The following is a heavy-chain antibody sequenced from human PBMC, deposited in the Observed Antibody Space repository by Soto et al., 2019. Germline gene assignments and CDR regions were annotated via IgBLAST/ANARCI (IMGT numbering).Heavy chain of an antibody. J-gene: IGHJ4*02. D-gene: IGHD2-2*01. Sequence: SETLSLTCTVSGGSISSSSYYWGWIRQPPGKGLEWIGSISYSGSTYYNPSLKSRVTMSVDTSKNQFSLKLSSVTAADTAVYYCTRLVVVVAASFYYFDYWGQGTLVTVSS. CDR2: ISYSGST. CDR3: TRLVVVVAASFYYFDY. CDR1: GGSISSSSYY. V-gene: IGHV4-39*01.